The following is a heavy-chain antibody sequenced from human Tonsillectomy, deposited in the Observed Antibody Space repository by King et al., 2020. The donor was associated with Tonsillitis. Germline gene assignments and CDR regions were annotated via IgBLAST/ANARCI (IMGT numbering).Heavy chain of an antibody. V-gene: IGHV3-48*01. Sequence: VQLVESGGGLVQPGGSLRLSCAASGFTFSSNALNWGRQAPGKGPEWFSYISNGGNDIYYADSVKGRFTISRDNANSSLYLQMNSLRADDTAMYYCVREWAYWGQGTLVTVSS. CDR2: ISNGGNDI. D-gene: IGHD1-26*01. CDR3: VREWAY. CDR1: GFTFSSNA. J-gene: IGHJ4*02.